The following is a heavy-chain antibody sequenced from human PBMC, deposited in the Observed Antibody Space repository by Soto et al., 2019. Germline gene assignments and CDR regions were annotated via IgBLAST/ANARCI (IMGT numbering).Heavy chain of an antibody. V-gene: IGHV3-23*01. CDR2: IGGSGAGT. Sequence: QLLESGGGLVQPGGSLRLSCAASGFTFSSYAMSWVRQAPGKGLEWVSGIGGSGAGTNYADSVKGRFTISRDNSKNTLYLQMSSLRAEDTAVYYCARGGGIAVAGTHLDYWGQGTLVTVSS. CDR3: ARGGGIAVAGTHLDY. D-gene: IGHD6-19*01. J-gene: IGHJ4*02. CDR1: GFTFSSYA.